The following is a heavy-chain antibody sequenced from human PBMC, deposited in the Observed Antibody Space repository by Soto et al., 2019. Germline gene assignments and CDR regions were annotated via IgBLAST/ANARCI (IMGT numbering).Heavy chain of an antibody. CDR1: GYTFTDHY. V-gene: IGHV1-2*02. D-gene: IGHD4-17*01. CDR2: INPHSGDT. CDR3: ARGRTVNFYGMDV. J-gene: IGHJ6*02. Sequence: QVQLVQSGAEVKKPGASVKVSYVASGYTFTDHYIHWVRQAPGQGLEWMGWINPHSGDTIYAQKFQGRVTLTRDTSISTAYMELRRLRSDDTAVYYCARGRTVNFYGMDVWGQVTTVTVSS.